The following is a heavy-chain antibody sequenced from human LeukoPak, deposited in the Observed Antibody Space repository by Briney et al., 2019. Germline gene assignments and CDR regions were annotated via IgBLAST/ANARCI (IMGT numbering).Heavy chain of an antibody. CDR3: ARGRRGDPHAFDI. J-gene: IGHJ3*02. CDR2: IYHSGST. D-gene: IGHD2-21*02. Sequence: SETLSLTCAVSGGSISSSNWWSWVRQPPGKGLEWIGEIYHSGSTNYNPSLKSRVSISVDTSKNQFSLKLSSVTAADTAVYYCARGRRGDPHAFDIWGQGTMVTVSS. CDR1: GGSISSSNW. V-gene: IGHV4-4*02.